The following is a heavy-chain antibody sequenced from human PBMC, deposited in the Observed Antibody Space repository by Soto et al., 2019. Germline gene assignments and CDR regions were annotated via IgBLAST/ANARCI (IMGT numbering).Heavy chain of an antibody. Sequence: SVKVSCKASGFTFTSSAVQWVRQARGQRLEWIGWIVVGSGNTNYAQKFQERVTITRDMSTSTAYMELSSLRSEDTAVYYCAAIGYCISTSCSLGDFQHWGQGTLVTVSS. D-gene: IGHD2-2*03. J-gene: IGHJ1*01. CDR3: AAIGYCISTSCSLGDFQH. CDR2: IVVGSGNT. V-gene: IGHV1-58*01. CDR1: GFTFTSSA.